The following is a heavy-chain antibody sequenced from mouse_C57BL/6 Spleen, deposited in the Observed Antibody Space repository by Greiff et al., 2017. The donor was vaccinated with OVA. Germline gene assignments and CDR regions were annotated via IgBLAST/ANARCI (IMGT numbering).Heavy chain of an antibody. D-gene: IGHD3-1*01. CDR1: GFSFNTYA. V-gene: IGHV10-1*01. J-gene: IGHJ2*01. CDR3: VRDTSLDFDY. CDR2: IRSKSNNYAT. Sequence: EAGGGLVQPKGSLKLSCAASGFSFNTYAMNWVRQAPGKGLEWVARIRSKSNNYATYYADSVKDRFTISRDDSESMLYLQMNNLKTEDTAMYYCVRDTSLDFDYWGQGTTRTVSS.